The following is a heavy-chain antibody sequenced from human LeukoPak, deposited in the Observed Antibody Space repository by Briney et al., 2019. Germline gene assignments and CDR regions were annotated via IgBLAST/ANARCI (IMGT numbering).Heavy chain of an antibody. CDR1: GYTFTSYG. J-gene: IGHJ4*02. Sequence: GASVKVSCKASGYTFTSYGISWVRQAPGQGLEWMGWISAYNGNTNYAQKLQGRVTMTTDTSTSTAYMELRSLGSDDTAVYYCARDDAVTTDRCSDYWGQGTLVTVSS. CDR2: ISAYNGNT. CDR3: ARDDAVTTDRCSDY. V-gene: IGHV1-18*01. D-gene: IGHD4-17*01.